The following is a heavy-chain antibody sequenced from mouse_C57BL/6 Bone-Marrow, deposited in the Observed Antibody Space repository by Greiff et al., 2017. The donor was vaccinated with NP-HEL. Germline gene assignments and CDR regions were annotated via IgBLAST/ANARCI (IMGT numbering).Heavy chain of an antibody. D-gene: IGHD4-1*01. V-gene: IGHV14-4*01. CDR3: TRLGPWFAY. Sequence: VQLQQSGAELVRPGASVKLSCTASGFNIKDDYMHWVKQRPEQGLEWIGWIDPENGDTAYASKFQGKATITANTSSNTAYLQLSSLTSEDTAVYYCTRLGPWFAYWGQGTLVTVSA. J-gene: IGHJ3*01. CDR2: IDPENGDT. CDR1: GFNIKDDY.